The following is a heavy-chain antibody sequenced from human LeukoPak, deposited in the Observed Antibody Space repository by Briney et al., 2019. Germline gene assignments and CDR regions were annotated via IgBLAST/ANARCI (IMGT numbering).Heavy chain of an antibody. CDR2: IDPSDSYT. V-gene: IGHV5-10-1*01. Sequence: GESLKISCKGSGYSFTSYWISWVRQMPGKGLEWMGRIDPSDSYTNYSPSFQGHVTISADKSISTAYLQWSSLKASDTAMYYCARRRSGYDYAFDIWGQGTMVTVSS. D-gene: IGHD5-12*01. CDR3: ARRRSGYDYAFDI. CDR1: GYSFTSYW. J-gene: IGHJ3*02.